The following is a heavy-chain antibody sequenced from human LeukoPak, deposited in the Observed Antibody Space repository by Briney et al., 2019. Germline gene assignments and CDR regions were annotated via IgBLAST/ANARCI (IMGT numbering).Heavy chain of an antibody. Sequence: GGSLRLSCAASGFTFSSYGMHWVRQAPGKGLEWVAFIRYDGRSKYYADSVKGRFTISRDNSKNTLYLQMNSLRAEDTAVYYCAKDLQDYYGSGSPFDYWGRGTLVTVSS. D-gene: IGHD3-10*01. V-gene: IGHV3-30*02. CDR2: IRYDGRSK. CDR1: GFTFSSYG. CDR3: AKDLQDYYGSGSPFDY. J-gene: IGHJ4*02.